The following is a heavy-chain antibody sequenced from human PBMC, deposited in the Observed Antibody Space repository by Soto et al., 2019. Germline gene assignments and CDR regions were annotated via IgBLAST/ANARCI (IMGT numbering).Heavy chain of an antibody. CDR1: GFTVSSNY. CDR2: ISSGCST. CDR3: ARGANPNYY. D-gene: IGHD1-26*01. Sequence: EVQLVESGGGLVQPGGSLRLSCAVSGFTVSSNYMSWVRQAPGQGLEWFSVISSGCSTYHADSVKGRFTISRHTSNTTLALHLNSLGAEDTAVYYCARGANPNYYCGQGTLLTVSS. J-gene: IGHJ4*02. V-gene: IGHV3-53*04.